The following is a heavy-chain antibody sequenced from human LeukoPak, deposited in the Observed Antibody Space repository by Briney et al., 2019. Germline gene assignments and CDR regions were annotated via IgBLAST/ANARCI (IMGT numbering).Heavy chain of an antibody. J-gene: IGHJ4*02. V-gene: IGHV1-3*01. CDR2: INAGNGDT. D-gene: IGHD2-2*01. Sequence: HRASVKVSCKASGYTFTKYVVHWIRQAPGQRPEWMGWINAGNGDTKYSQNFQGRATITRDTSASTTYMELSSLTSEDTALYYCARDDCGDTCYPGGYWGQGTLVTVSS. CDR1: GYTFTKYV. CDR3: ARDDCGDTCYPGGY.